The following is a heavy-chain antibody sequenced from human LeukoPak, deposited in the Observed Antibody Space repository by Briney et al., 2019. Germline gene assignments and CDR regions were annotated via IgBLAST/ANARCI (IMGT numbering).Heavy chain of an antibody. V-gene: IGHV3-23*01. J-gene: IGHJ4*02. D-gene: IGHD3-3*01. Sequence: GSLGLSCAASGFTFSSYAMSWVRQAPGKGLEWVSAISGSGGSTYYADSVKGRFTISRDNSKNTLYLQMNSLRAEDTAVYYCAKRALDFWSGYEDYWGQGTLVTVSS. CDR1: GFTFSSYA. CDR2: ISGSGGST. CDR3: AKRALDFWSGYEDY.